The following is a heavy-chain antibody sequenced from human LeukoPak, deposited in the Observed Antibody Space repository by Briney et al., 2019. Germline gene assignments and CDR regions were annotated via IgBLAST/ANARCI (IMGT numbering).Heavy chain of an antibody. Sequence: PGGSLRLSCVVSGFTFSSYGMHWVRQAPGKGLVWVSRINTDGTTTSYADSVKGRFTFSRDNAKNTLYLQMNSLRAEDTAVYYCTRYLSGGFDSWGQGTLVTVSS. D-gene: IGHD2-15*01. CDR2: INTDGTTT. CDR3: TRYLSGGFDS. CDR1: GFTFSSYG. V-gene: IGHV3-74*01. J-gene: IGHJ4*02.